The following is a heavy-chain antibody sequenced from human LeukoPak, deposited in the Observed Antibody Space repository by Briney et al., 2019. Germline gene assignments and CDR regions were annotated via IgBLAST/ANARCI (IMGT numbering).Heavy chain of an antibody. J-gene: IGHJ5*02. CDR2: IHPGDSDT. D-gene: IGHD3-10*01. CDR1: GYTFTTYW. V-gene: IGHV5-51*01. Sequence: GESLKISCKGAGYTFTTYWIGWVRQMPGKGLEWMGIIHPGDSDTRYSPSFQGQVTISVDKSINTAYLQWSSLKASDTAMYYCARTPSPDYYPRFDPWGQGTLVTVSS. CDR3: ARTPSPDYYPRFDP.